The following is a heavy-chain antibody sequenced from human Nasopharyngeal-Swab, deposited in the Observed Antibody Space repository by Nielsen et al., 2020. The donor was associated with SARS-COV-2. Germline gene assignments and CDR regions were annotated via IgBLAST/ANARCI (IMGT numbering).Heavy chain of an antibody. CDR3: ARGDYGDLYWYFGL. CDR2: IYPSGST. CDR1: GGSISSDSYS. J-gene: IGHJ2*01. D-gene: IGHD4-17*01. Sequence: SETLSLTCAVSGGSISSDSYSWSWIRQPPGKGLEWIGYIYPSGSTHYNPSLKSRVTISIDTSKNHFSLKMSSVTAADSAVYYCARGDYGDLYWYFGLWGRGTLVTVSS. V-gene: IGHV4-30-2*01.